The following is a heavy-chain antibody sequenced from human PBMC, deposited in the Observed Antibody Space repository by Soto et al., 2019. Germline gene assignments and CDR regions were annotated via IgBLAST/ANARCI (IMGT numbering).Heavy chain of an antibody. CDR3: AKSRSLYCDYLRSTSPPHY. CDR1: GFTFSSYG. Sequence: GSLRLSCAASGFTFSSYGMHWVRQAPGKGLEWVAVISYDGSNKYYADSVKGRFTISRDNSKNTLYLQMNSLRAEDTAVYYCAKSRSLYCDYLRSTSPPHYWGPGILVTVST. D-gene: IGHD4-17*01. V-gene: IGHV3-30*18. CDR2: ISYDGSNK. J-gene: IGHJ4*02.